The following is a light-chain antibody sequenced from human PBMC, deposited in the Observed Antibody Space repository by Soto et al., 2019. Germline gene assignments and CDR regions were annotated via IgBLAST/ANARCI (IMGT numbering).Light chain of an antibody. CDR3: SSYTCSSTPLL. Sequence: QSALTQPASVSGSPGQSITISCTGTSSDVGGYNYVSWYQQHPGKAPKLMIYDVSNRPSGVSNRFSGSKSGNTASLTISGLQAEDEADYYCSSYTCSSTPLLFGTGTKLTVL. J-gene: IGLJ1*01. CDR1: SSDVGGYNY. CDR2: DVS. V-gene: IGLV2-14*01.